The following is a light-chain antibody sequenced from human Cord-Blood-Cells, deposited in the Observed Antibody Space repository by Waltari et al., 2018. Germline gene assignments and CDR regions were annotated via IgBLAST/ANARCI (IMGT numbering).Light chain of an antibody. J-gene: IGKJ4*01. CDR1: QSVLYKYNNKNY. CDR2: WAS. V-gene: IGKV4-1*01. Sequence: DIVMTQSPDSLPRSLDVRATITSQALQSVLYKYNNKNYLAWYQQKPGQPPKLLIYWASTRESGVPDRFSGSGSGTDFTLTISSLQAEDVAVYYCQQYYSTPLTFGGGTKVEIK. CDR3: QQYYSTPLT.